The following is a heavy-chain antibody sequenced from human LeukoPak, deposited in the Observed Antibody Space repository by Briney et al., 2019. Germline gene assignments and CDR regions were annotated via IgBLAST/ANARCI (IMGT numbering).Heavy chain of an antibody. V-gene: IGHV1-18*01. CDR2: ISAYNGNT. D-gene: IGHD3-9*01. CDR1: GYTFTSYG. J-gene: IGHJ5*02. CDR3: ARSSYYDILTGYELFDP. Sequence: WASVKVSCKASGYTFTSYGISWVRQAPGQGLEWMGWISAYNGNTNYAQKLQGRVTMTTDTSTSTAYMELRSLRSDDTAVYYCARSSYYDILTGYELFDPWGQGTLVTVSS.